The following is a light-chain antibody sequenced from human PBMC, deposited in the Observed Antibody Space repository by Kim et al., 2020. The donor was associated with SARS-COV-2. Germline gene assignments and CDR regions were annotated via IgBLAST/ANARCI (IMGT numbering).Light chain of an antibody. CDR2: DAT. V-gene: IGKV1-5*01. CDR3: QQYSTYSYS. J-gene: IGKJ2*03. CDR1: QSVDRW. Sequence: SASIGDRDSITWRDRQSVDRWLVWYQQRPGKAPKLLIYDATDLKSGVPSRFSGRGSGTEFTLTITSLQPDDCGTYYCQQYSTYSYSLGQGTKLEI.